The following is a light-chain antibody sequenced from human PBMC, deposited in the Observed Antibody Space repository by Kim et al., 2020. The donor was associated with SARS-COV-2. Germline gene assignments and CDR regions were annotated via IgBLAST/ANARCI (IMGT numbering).Light chain of an antibody. CDR1: QSISSW. V-gene: IGKV1-5*03. Sequence: VGDRVTIPCRASQSISSWLAWYQQKPGKAPKLLIDKASSLESGVPSRFSGSGSGTEFTLTISSLQPDDFATYYCQQYNSYSPRYSFGQGTKLEI. CDR2: KAS. CDR3: QQYNSYSPRYS. J-gene: IGKJ2*03.